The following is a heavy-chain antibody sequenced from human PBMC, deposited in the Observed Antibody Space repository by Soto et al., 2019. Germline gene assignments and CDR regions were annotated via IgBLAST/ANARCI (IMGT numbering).Heavy chain of an antibody. CDR3: AKVYVDIVATITEYYYYGMDV. CDR1: GFTFSSYA. V-gene: IGHV3-23*01. J-gene: IGHJ6*02. CDR2: ISGSGGST. D-gene: IGHD5-12*01. Sequence: AGGSLRLSCAASGFTFSSYAMSWVRQAPGKGLEWVSAISGSGGSTYYADSVKGRFTISRDNSKNTLYLQMNSLRAEDTAVYYCAKVYVDIVATITEYYYYGMDVWGQGTTVTVSS.